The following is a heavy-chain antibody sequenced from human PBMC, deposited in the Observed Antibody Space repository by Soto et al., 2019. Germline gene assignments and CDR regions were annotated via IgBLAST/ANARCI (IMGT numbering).Heavy chain of an antibody. CDR2: IYYSGST. Sequence: PSLTCTVSGGSISSGGYYWSWIRQHPGKGLEWIGYIYYSGSTYYNPSLKSRVTISVATSKNQFSLKLSSATAADTAVYYCASAPSPMGDYVPVVAFDIWGQGTMVTVSS. CDR3: ASAPSPMGDYVPVVAFDI. V-gene: IGHV4-31*03. J-gene: IGHJ3*02. CDR1: GGSISSGGYY. D-gene: IGHD4-17*01.